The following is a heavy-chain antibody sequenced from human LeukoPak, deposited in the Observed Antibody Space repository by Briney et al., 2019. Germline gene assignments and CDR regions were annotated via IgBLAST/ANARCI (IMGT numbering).Heavy chain of an antibody. J-gene: IGHJ1*01. D-gene: IGHD6-13*01. Sequence: SGGSLRLSCAASGFTVSSNYMSWVRQAPGKGLECMGIIYPGDSDTRYSPSFQGQVTISADKSISTAYLQWSSLKASDTAMYYCARHLGTYSGSGFQHWGQGTLVTVSS. CDR3: ARHLGTYSGSGFQH. V-gene: IGHV5-51*01. CDR2: IYPGDSDT. CDR1: GFTVSSNY.